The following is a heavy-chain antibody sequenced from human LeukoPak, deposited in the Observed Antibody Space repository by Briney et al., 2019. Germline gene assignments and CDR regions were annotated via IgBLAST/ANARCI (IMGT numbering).Heavy chain of an antibody. CDR1: GGSFSGYY. V-gene: IGHV4-34*01. CDR2: INHSGST. CDR3: ARVGSTVNDILTGYSLDY. Sequence: SETLSLTCAVYGGSFSGYYWSWIRQPPGKGLEWIGEINHSGSTNYNPSLKSRVTISVDTSKNQFSLKLSSVTAADTAVYYCARVGSTVNDILTGYSLDYWGQGTLVTVSS. D-gene: IGHD3-9*01. J-gene: IGHJ4*02.